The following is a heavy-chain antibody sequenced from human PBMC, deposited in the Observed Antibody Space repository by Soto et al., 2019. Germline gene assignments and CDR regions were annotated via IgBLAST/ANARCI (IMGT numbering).Heavy chain of an antibody. V-gene: IGHV3-74*01. D-gene: IGHD3-3*01. CDR2: INRDGSST. CDR1: GFTLSTYW. Sequence: GGPLRLSCAASGFTLSTYWMHWVRQVPGKGLQWVSRINRDGSSTSYADSVKGRFTISRDSAKNTLYLQMNSLRAEDTAIYYCAKWSYLDYWGQGTRVTVSS. CDR3: AKWSYLDY. J-gene: IGHJ4*02.